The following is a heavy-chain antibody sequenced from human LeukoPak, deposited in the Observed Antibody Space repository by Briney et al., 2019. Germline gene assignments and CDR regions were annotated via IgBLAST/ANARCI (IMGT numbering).Heavy chain of an antibody. V-gene: IGHV1-69*05. Sequence: SVKVSCKASGGTFSSYAIRWVRQAPGQGLEWMGGHIPIFGTANYAQKLRGRVTITTDESTSTAYMELSSLRSEDTAVYYCARGERMIAARPDYYYYMDVWGKGTTVTVSS. CDR3: ARGERMIAARPDYYYYMDV. CDR1: GGTFSSYA. CDR2: HIPIFGTA. J-gene: IGHJ6*03. D-gene: IGHD6-6*01.